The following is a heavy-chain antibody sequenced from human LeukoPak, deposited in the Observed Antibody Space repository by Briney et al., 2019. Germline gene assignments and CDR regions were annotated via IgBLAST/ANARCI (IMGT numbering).Heavy chain of an antibody. D-gene: IGHD3-3*01. Sequence: GGSLRLSCAASGFTFSSYGMHWVRQAPGKGLEGVAVISYDGSNKYYADSVKGRFTISRDNSKNTLYLQMNSLRAEDTAVYYCAREPILLTIFGVVTDYWGQGTLVTVSS. CDR1: GFTFSSYG. V-gene: IGHV3-30*03. CDR3: AREPILLTIFGVVTDY. J-gene: IGHJ4*02. CDR2: ISYDGSNK.